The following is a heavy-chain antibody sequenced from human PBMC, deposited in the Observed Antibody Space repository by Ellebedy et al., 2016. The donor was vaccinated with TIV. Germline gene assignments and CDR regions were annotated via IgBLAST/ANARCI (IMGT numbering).Heavy chain of an antibody. Sequence: AASVKVSCKASGYTFTAYHIHWVRQVPGEGLEWMGWIKPNTGDTNYAPKFQGRVTMTTDTSITTAYMELSSLRSDDTAVYYCARGYCTTTNCAPAGWLDPWGQGTLVTVSS. V-gene: IGHV1-2*02. CDR3: ARGYCTTTNCAPAGWLDP. CDR2: IKPNTGDT. CDR1: GYTFTAYH. D-gene: IGHD2-8*01. J-gene: IGHJ5*02.